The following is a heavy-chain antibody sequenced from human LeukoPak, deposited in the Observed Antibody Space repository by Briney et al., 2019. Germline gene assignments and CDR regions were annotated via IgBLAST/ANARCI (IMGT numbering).Heavy chain of an antibody. CDR2: IKQDGSGK. J-gene: IGHJ5*02. CDR3: ARDETGYCSSTSCYAPNWFDP. Sequence: GGSLRLSCAASGFAFSSYWMSWVRQAPGKGLEWVANIKQDGSGKYYVDSVKGRFTISRDNAKNSLYLQMNSLRAEDTAVYYCARDETGYCSSTSCYAPNWFDPWGQGTLVTVSS. V-gene: IGHV3-7*01. CDR1: GFAFSSYW. D-gene: IGHD2-2*01.